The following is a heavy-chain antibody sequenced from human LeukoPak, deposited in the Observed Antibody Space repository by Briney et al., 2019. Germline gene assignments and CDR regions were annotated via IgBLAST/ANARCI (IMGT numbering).Heavy chain of an antibody. CDR1: GGSITSSSYY. CDR3: AKQQLVRCFDY. V-gene: IGHV4-39*01. D-gene: IGHD6-13*01. Sequence: PSEILSLTCTVSGGSITSSSYYWGWIRQPPGKGLEWIGSIFYSGSTYYNPSLKSRVTISVDTSKTQFSLKLSSVTAADTAVYYCAKQQLVRCFDYWGQGTLVTVSS. J-gene: IGHJ4*02. CDR2: IFYSGST.